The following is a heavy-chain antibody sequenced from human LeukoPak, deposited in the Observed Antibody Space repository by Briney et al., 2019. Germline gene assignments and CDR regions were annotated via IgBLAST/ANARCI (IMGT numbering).Heavy chain of an antibody. CDR3: ARVRMKGYFDY. CDR2: IYYSGST. V-gene: IGHV4-39*07. J-gene: IGHJ4*02. Sequence: PSETLSLTCTVSGGSISSSSYYWGWIRTPPGKGLGWIGSIYYSGSTYYNPSLKSRVTISVDTSKNQFSLKLSSVTAADTAVYYCARVRMKGYFDYWGQGTLVTVSS. CDR1: GGSISSSSYY. D-gene: IGHD2/OR15-2a*01.